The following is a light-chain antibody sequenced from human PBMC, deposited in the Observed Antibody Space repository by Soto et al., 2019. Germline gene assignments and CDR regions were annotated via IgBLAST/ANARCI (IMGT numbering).Light chain of an antibody. V-gene: IGKV3-11*01. J-gene: IGKJ2*01. Sequence: EIVLTQSPATLSLSPGERATLSCRASQSVSSYLAWYQQKPGQAPRLLIYDASNRATGIPTRFSGSRSVTDITHTISNLEPEDCAVYYRQQFRNWPYTLGQGTKLEIK. CDR2: DAS. CDR3: QQFRNWPYT. CDR1: QSVSSY.